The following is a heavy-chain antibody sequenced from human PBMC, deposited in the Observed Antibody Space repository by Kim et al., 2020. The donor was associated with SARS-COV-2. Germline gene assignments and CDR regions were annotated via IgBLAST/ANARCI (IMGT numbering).Heavy chain of an antibody. CDR1: GFTLRNYW. D-gene: IGHD3-10*01. V-gene: IGHV3-7*03. J-gene: IGHJ4*02. CDR2: KKGDGGEE. Sequence: GGSLRLSCVVSGFTLRNYWMSWVRQAPGKGLEWVAMKKGDGGEEYYVDSVKGRFTMSRDNAKNSLYLEMNSLRPEDTAIYYCASLDSAQVPGVFWGQEPWSPSPQ. CDR3: ASLDSAQVPGVF.